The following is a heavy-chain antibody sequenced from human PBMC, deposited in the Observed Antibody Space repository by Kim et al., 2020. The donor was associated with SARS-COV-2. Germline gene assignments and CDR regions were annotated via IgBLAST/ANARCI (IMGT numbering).Heavy chain of an antibody. V-gene: IGHV3-23*01. D-gene: IGHD6-19*01. CDR3: AKVAGSGWYTGNWFDP. Sequence: VKGRFNISRDNPKNTLYLQMNSLRAEDTAVYYCAKVAGSGWYTGNWFDPWGQGTLVTVSS. J-gene: IGHJ5*02.